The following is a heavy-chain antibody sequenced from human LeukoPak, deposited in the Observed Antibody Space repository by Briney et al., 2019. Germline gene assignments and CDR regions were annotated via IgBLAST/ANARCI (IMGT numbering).Heavy chain of an antibody. D-gene: IGHD6-19*01. CDR3: ATKQWLAPPPDS. Sequence: GGSLRLSCAASGFTFSKYLMLWVRQAPGKGLESVSRINTDGAVTTYADSVKGRFTVSRDNADNTMFLQMNSVRDEDTAVYYCATKQWLAPPPDSWGQGTPVTVSS. CDR2: INTDGAVT. J-gene: IGHJ4*02. V-gene: IGHV3-74*01. CDR1: GFTFSKYL.